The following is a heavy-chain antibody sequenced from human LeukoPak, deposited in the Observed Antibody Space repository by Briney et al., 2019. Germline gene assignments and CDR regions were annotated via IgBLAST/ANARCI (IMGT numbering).Heavy chain of an antibody. CDR3: AKGQRWELPFDY. CDR2: ISGTGGSI. V-gene: IGHV3-23*01. D-gene: IGHD1-26*01. CDR1: GFTFRNYA. Sequence: PGGSLRLSCAASGFTFRNYAMNWVRQAPGKGLEWVSAISGTGGSIYYADSVKGRFTISRDNSKNTLYLQMNSLRAADTAVYYCAKGQRWELPFDYWGQGTLVTVSS. J-gene: IGHJ4*02.